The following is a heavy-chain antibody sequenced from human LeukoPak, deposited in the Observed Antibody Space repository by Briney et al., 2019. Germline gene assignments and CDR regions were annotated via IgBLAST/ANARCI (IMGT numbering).Heavy chain of an antibody. J-gene: IGHJ4*02. CDR2: IYYSGST. CDR1: GGSISSSSYY. Sequence: PSETLSLTCTVSGGSISSSSYYWGWIRQPPGKGLEWIGSIYYSGSTYYNPSLKSRVTISVDTSKNQFSLKLSSVTAADTAVYYCASRYDSSGYYQYYFDYWGQGTLVTVSS. CDR3: ASRYDSSGYYQYYFDY. V-gene: IGHV4-39*01. D-gene: IGHD3-22*01.